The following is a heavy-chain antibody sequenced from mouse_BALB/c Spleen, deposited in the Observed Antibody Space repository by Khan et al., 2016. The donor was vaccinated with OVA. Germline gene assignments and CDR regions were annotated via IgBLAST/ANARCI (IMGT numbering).Heavy chain of an antibody. CDR2: IIPSNDYT. V-gene: IGHV1-4*01. Sequence: QVQLKQSGAELARPGASVKMSCKASGYTFTTYTIHWVKQRPGQGLEWIGYIIPSNDYTNYNQKFKDRATLTAAKSSSTAYRQLSSLTSEDSAVYYCVREGAYYRSDGWFAYWGQGTLVTVSA. D-gene: IGHD2-14*01. J-gene: IGHJ3*01. CDR1: GYTFTTYT. CDR3: VREGAYYRSDGWFAY.